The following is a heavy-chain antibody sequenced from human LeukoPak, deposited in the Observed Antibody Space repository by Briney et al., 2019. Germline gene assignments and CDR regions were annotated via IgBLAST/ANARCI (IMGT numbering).Heavy chain of an antibody. CDR1: GFTFSSYE. D-gene: IGHD6-13*01. V-gene: IGHV3-48*03. CDR2: ISSSGSTI. CDR3: AVSGWGSSWYGYVDY. Sequence: GGSLRLSCAASGFTFSSYEMNWVRQAPGKGLEWVSYISSSGSTIYYADSVKGRFTISRDNAKNSLYLQMNSLRAEDTAVYYCAVSGWGSSWYGYVDYWGQGTLVTVSS. J-gene: IGHJ4*02.